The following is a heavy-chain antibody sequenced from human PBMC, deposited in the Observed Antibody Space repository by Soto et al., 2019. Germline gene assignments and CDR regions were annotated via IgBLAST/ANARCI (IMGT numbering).Heavy chain of an antibody. CDR2: IYYSGST. D-gene: IGHD3-3*01. CDR3: ARSVGGRDDFWSGYYWFDP. J-gene: IGHJ5*02. Sequence: PLETLSLTCTVSGGSISSSSYYWGWIRQPPGKGLEWIGSIYYSGSTYYNPSLKSRVTISVDTSKNQFSLKLSSVTAADTAVYYCARSVGGRDDFWSGYYWFDPWGQGTLVTVSS. V-gene: IGHV4-39*01. CDR1: GGSISSSSYY.